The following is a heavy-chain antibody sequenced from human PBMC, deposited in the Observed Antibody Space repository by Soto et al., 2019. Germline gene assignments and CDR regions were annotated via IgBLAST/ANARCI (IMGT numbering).Heavy chain of an antibody. CDR1: GFTFRSYA. J-gene: IGHJ5*02. CDR3: ARAPQYCSDGTCYSANWLDP. CDR2: ILYDGTNK. Sequence: GGSLRLSCAASGFTFRSYAMHWVRQAPGKGLEWVALILYDGTNKYYTDSVKGRFTISRDNSKNTLFLHMNGLRPEDTAVYYCARAPQYCSDGTCYSANWLDPWGQGTLVTVSS. V-gene: IGHV3-30-3*01. D-gene: IGHD2-15*01.